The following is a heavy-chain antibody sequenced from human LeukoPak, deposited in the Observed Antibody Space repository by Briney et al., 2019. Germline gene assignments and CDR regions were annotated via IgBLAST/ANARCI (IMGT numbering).Heavy chain of an antibody. CDR1: GFTFDDYA. J-gene: IGHJ4*02. D-gene: IGHD1-26*01. CDR3: AKAVLVGATLFDY. V-gene: IGHV3-9*01. CDR2: ISWNSGSI. Sequence: PGRSLRLSCAASGFTFDDYAMHWVRQAPGKGLEWVSGISWNSGSIGYADSVKGRFTISRDNAKNSLYLQMNSLRAEDTALYYCAKAVLVGATLFDYWGQGTLVTVSS.